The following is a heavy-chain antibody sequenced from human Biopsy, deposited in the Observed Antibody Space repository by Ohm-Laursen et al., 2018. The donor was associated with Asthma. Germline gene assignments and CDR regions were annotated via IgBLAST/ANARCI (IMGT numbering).Heavy chain of an antibody. CDR1: GGSFSSNY. CDR2: THHRGYT. D-gene: IGHD1-26*01. Sequence: SETLSLTCPVYGGSFSSNYWTRIRQTPGKGLEWLGDTHHRGYTHHNPSLNTRLTLSVDTSKNQFSLRLTSVTAADTAVYYCARGSSSRLSQWELLVSGGKRAHSYYGMDVWGQGTTVTVSS. V-gene: IGHV4-34*01. CDR3: ARGSSSRLSQWELLVSGGKRAHSYYGMDV. J-gene: IGHJ6*02.